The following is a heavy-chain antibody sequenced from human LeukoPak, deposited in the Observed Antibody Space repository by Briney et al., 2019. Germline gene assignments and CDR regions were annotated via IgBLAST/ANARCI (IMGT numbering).Heavy chain of an antibody. CDR1: GASISTGYW. CDR3: ARSPRLAVETRWFGMDV. V-gene: IGHV4-4*02. J-gene: IGHJ6*02. D-gene: IGHD4-23*01. CDR2: IYHSGRT. Sequence: PSGTLSLTCAVSGASISTGYWWSWVRQPPGKGLEWIGEIYHSGRTNYNPSLKSRVTISVDTSKNQFSLKLSSVTAADTAVYYCARSPRLAVETRWFGMDVWGQGTTVTVSS.